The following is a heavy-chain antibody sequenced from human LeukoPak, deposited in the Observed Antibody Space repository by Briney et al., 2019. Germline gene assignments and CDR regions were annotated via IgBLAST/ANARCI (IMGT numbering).Heavy chain of an antibody. CDR1: GGSFSGYY. CDR2: INHSGST. D-gene: IGHD3-22*01. J-gene: IGHJ4*02. Sequence: SETLSLTCAVYGGSFSGYYWSWIRQPPGKGLEWIGEINHSGSTNYNPSLKSRVTISVDTSKKQFSLKLSSVTAADTAVYYCARGQGGSSHYYDRGTYYFDYWGQGTLVTVSS. CDR3: ARGQGGSSHYYDRGTYYFDY. V-gene: IGHV4-34*01.